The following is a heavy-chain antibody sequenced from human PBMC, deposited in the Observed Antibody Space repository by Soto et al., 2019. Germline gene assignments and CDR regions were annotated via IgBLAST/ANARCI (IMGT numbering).Heavy chain of an antibody. D-gene: IGHD3-10*01. V-gene: IGHV3-23*01. J-gene: IGHJ6*02. Sequence: GGSLRLSCAASGFTFSSYAMSWVRQAPGKGLEWVSAISGSGGSTYYADSVKGRFTISRDNSKNTLYLQMNSLRAEDTAVYYSSKELELWFGEYAVNYYYGMDVWGQGTTVTVSS. CDR3: SKELELWFGEYAVNYYYGMDV. CDR1: GFTFSSYA. CDR2: ISGSGGST.